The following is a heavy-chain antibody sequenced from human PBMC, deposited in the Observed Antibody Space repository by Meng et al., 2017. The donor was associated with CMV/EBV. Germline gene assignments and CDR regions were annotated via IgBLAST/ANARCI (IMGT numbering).Heavy chain of an antibody. V-gene: IGHV6-1*01. CDR3: ARDFRAVPVLRFLKWSSYGMDV. CDR2: TYYRSKWYN. Sequence: SQTLSLTCAISGDSVSSNSAAWNWIRQSPSRGLEWLGRTYYRSKWYNDYAESVKSRITINPDTSKNQFSLQLNSVTPEDTAVYYCARDFRAVPVLRFLKWSSYGMDVWGQGTTVTVSS. D-gene: IGHD3-3*01. J-gene: IGHJ6*02. CDR1: GDSVSSNSAA.